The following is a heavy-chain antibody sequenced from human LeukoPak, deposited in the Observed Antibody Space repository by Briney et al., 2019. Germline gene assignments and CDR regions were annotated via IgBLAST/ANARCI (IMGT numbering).Heavy chain of an antibody. CDR3: ARQVWGYYYYYGMDV. Sequence: PSETLSLTCAVSGGSISSGGYYWSWIRQPPGKGLEWIGEINHSGSTNYNPSLKSRVTISVDTSKNQFSLKLSSVTAADTAVYYCARQVWGYYYYYGMDVWGQGTTVTVSS. D-gene: IGHD7-27*01. J-gene: IGHJ6*02. V-gene: IGHV4-34*01. CDR2: INHSGST. CDR1: GGSISSGGYY.